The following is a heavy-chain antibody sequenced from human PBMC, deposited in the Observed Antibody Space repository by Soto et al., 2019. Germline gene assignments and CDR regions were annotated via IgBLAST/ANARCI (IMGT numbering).Heavy chain of an antibody. D-gene: IGHD2-2*01. CDR3: ARAGFYAMDV. V-gene: IGHV3-48*03. CDR2: ISSSGETV. J-gene: IGHJ6*02. Sequence: GGSLRLACEVSGFTFSSYEMYWVRQAPGKGLEWVAYISSSGETVYYAGSGQGRFTIPRDNAKNSLYLQMSSLGAEDTAVYYCARAGFYAMDVWGQGTTVTVSS. CDR1: GFTFSSYE.